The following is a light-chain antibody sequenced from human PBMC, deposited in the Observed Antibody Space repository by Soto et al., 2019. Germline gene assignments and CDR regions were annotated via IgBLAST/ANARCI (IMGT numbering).Light chain of an antibody. V-gene: IGLV2-23*01. CDR2: EAT. J-gene: IGLJ1*01. Sequence: QSALTQPASVSGSPRQSITISCTGTNSDVGSYNLVPWFQQHPGKAPKLVIYEATKRPSGVSDRFSGSKSGNTASLTISGLQAEDEADYYCFSYAGDSVYVFGTGTKVTVL. CDR1: NSDVGSYNL. CDR3: FSYAGDSVYV.